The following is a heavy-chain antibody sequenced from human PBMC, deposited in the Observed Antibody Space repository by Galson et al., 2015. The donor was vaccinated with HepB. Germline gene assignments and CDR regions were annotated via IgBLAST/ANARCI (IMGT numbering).Heavy chain of an antibody. CDR1: GFTLSSYS. CDR3: ARTDDYGDYFDY. J-gene: IGHJ4*02. V-gene: IGHV3-64*01. CDR2: ISGSGKSV. D-gene: IGHD4-17*01. Sequence: SLRLSCAASGFTLSSYSMHWVRQAPGKGLEYVSVISGSGKSVYYTNSVKGRFTISRDTSKNTLYLQMGSLRPEDTAVYYCARTDDYGDYFDYRGQGALVTVSS.